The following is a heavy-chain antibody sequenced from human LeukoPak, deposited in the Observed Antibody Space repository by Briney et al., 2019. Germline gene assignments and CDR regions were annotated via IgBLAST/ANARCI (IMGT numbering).Heavy chain of an antibody. CDR2: ITPIFGTA. CDR1: GGTFSSYA. V-gene: IGHV1-69*05. D-gene: IGHD5-12*01. CDR3: ARDRSGYEPARGYYYMDV. Sequence: SVKVSCKASGGTFSSYAISWVQQAPGQGLEWMGGITPIFGTANYAQKFQGRVTITTDESTSTAYMELSSLRSEDTAVYYCARDRSGYEPARGYYYMDVWGKGTTVTVSS. J-gene: IGHJ6*03.